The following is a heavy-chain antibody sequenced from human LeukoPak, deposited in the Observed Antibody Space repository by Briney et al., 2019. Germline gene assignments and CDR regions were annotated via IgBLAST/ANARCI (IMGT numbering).Heavy chain of an antibody. V-gene: IGHV3-74*01. J-gene: IGHJ4*02. CDR3: ARDRSYRADS. D-gene: IGHD4-11*01. Sequence: GGSLRLSCGASGFTFSSYWMHWVRPPPGKGLVWVSNIVSDGTTTTYADSAKGRSTTSRDNAKNTLYLEMKSMRAEDTAVYYCARDRSYRADSWGQGTLVTVSS. CDR2: IVSDGTTT. CDR1: GFTFSSYW.